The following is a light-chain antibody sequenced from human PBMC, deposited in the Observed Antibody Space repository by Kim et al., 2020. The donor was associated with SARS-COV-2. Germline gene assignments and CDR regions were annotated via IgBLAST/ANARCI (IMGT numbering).Light chain of an antibody. V-gene: IGLV2-14*03. J-gene: IGLJ3*02. Sequence: QSALTQPASVSGSPGQSITISCTGASLAIYNSVSWYQQPPAKAPKLVIYDVDKRPSGVSVRFSGSKSGNTASLTISGLQGEDESHYYCSAYMRGSTWVFGGGTKVTVL. CDR2: DVD. CDR3: SAYMRGSTWV. CDR1: SLAIYNS.